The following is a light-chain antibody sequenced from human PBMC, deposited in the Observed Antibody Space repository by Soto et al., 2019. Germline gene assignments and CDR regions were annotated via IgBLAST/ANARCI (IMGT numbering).Light chain of an antibody. CDR1: SSDVGGYNL. CDR2: EGS. J-gene: IGLJ1*01. CDR3: CSYAGPRYV. Sequence: SALTQPASVSGSPGQSITISCTGTSSDVGGYNLVSWYQQYPGKAPKLVIYEGSKRPSGVSTRFSASRSGNTASLTISGLQAEDEADYYCCSYAGPRYVFGTGTKVTVL. V-gene: IGLV2-23*01.